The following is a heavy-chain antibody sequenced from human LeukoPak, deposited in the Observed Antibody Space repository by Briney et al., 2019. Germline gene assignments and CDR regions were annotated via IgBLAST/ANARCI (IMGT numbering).Heavy chain of an antibody. Sequence: GGSPRLSCAASGFTFSSYCMHWGRHAPAKGLEWGVVIWYDGSNKYYSDAGTRRLTISRYNSKNTLYLQMNSLTAEDTAVYYCAKDVEHDYGVHPGGYWGQGTQGTVSS. CDR1: GFTFSSYC. J-gene: IGHJ4*02. CDR2: IWYDGSNK. D-gene: IGHD4-17*01. V-gene: IGHV3-33*06. CDR3: AKDVEHDYGVHPGGY.